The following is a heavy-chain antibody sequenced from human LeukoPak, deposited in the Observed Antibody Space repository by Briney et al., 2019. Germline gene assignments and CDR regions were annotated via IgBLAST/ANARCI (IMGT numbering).Heavy chain of an antibody. CDR3: ARGRGAARFVTIEFDY. CDR1: GGTISSSTYY. CDR2: IYYSGST. J-gene: IGHJ4*02. Sequence: SETLSLTCTVSGGTISSSTYYWAWIRQPPGKGLEWIGNIYYSGSTYYNPSLKSRVTMSVDTSKNQFSLKLSSVTAADTAVYYCARGRGAARFVTIEFDYWGQGALVTVSS. V-gene: IGHV4-39*07. D-gene: IGHD6-6*01.